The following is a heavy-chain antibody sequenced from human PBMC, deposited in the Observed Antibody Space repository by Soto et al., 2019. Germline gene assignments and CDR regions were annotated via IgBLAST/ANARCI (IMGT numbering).Heavy chain of an antibody. V-gene: IGHV4-4*02. D-gene: IGHD3-22*01. CDR1: GGSISSSNW. J-gene: IGHJ4*02. CDR3: ARLRGDSSGYYSFDY. Sequence: SETLSLTCAVSGGSISSSNWRSWVRQPPGKGLEWIGEIYHSGSTNYNPSLKSRVTISVDKSKNQFSLKLSSVTAADTAVYYCARLRGDSSGYYSFDYWGQGTLVTVSS. CDR2: IYHSGST.